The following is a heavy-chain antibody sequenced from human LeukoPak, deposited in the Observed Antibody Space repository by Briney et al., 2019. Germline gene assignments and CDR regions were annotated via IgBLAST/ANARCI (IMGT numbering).Heavy chain of an antibody. Sequence: LSLTCTVSGGSISSYYWSWIRQAPGKGLEWLSYIISTGGTIYYADSVKGRFTISRDNAKNSLYLQMNSLRAEDTAVYYCAGYSSGWFGAFHIWGQGTMVTVSS. D-gene: IGHD6-19*01. CDR3: AGYSSGWFGAFHI. J-gene: IGHJ3*02. CDR1: GGSISSYY. V-gene: IGHV3-11*04. CDR2: IISTGGTI.